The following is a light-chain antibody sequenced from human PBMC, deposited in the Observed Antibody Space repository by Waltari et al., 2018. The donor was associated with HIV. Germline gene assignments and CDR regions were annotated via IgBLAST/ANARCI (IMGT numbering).Light chain of an antibody. CDR1: SSNIGNTY. Sequence: QSVLTQPPSVSAAPGQKVTISCSGSSSNIGNTYVSWYQQLPGTAPKLLIYENNKRPSGIPDRFSGSKSGTSATLGITGLQTGDEADYYCGTWDSSLVWVFGGGTKLTVL. V-gene: IGLV1-51*02. CDR2: ENN. J-gene: IGLJ3*02. CDR3: GTWDSSLVWV.